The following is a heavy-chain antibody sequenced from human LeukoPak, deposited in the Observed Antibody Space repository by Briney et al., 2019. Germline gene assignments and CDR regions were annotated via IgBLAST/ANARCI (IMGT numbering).Heavy chain of an antibody. D-gene: IGHD3-22*01. J-gene: IGHJ4*02. V-gene: IGHV1-2*02. CDR1: GYTFTGYY. CDR3: ARGGYTMIVVVITTGLDY. Sequence: GASVNVTCKASGYTFTGYYMHWVRQAPGQGLEWMGWINPNSGGTNYAQKFQGRVTMTRDTSISTAYMELSRLRSDDTAVYYCARGGYTMIVVVITTGLDYWGQGTLGTVSS. CDR2: INPNSGGT.